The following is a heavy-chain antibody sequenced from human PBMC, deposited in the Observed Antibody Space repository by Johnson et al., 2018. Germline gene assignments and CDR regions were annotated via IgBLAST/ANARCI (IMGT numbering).Heavy chain of an antibody. CDR2: IKQDGSER. D-gene: IGHD3/OR15-3a*01. Sequence: VQLVESGGGLVQPGGSLRLSCTGSGFTFSSYWMSWVRQAPGKGLEWVADIKQDGSERYYVDSVKGRFTISRDNAKNSLYLQMNSLRAEDTALYSCAKGTGSYYYYYGMDVWGQGTTGTVS. CDR1: GFTFSSYW. J-gene: IGHJ6*02. CDR3: AKGTGSYYYYYGMDV. V-gene: IGHV3-7*03.